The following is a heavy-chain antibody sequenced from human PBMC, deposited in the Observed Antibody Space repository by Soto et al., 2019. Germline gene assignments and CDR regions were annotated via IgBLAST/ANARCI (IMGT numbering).Heavy chain of an antibody. Sequence: QMQLVESGGGVVQPGRSLRLSCTASGFPFSTYDIHWVRQAPGKGLEWVAVIWYDGSTKYYEDSVKGRFTISRDNSKNTLYLQMNSVRVEDTAVYYCVRASVPFDVWGRVTLLTVSS. CDR2: IWYDGSTK. D-gene: IGHD6-19*01. CDR3: VRASVPFDV. V-gene: IGHV3-33*01. J-gene: IGHJ2*01. CDR1: GFPFSTYD.